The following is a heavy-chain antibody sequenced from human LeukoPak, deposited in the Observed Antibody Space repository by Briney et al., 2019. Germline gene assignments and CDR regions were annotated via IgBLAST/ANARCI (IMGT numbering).Heavy chain of an antibody. V-gene: IGHV3-7*03. Sequence: PGGSLRLSCAASGFTFSSYWMSWVRQAPGKGLEWVANIKQDGSEKYYVDSVKGRFTISRDNAKNSLYLQMNSLRAEDTAVYYCARDRDGWYSSSWYGCWGQGTLVTVSS. D-gene: IGHD6-13*01. CDR1: GFTFSSYW. J-gene: IGHJ5*01. CDR2: IKQDGSEK. CDR3: ARDRDGWYSSSWYGC.